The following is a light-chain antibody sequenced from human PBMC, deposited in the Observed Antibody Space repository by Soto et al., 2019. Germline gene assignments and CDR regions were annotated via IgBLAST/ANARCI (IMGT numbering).Light chain of an antibody. J-gene: IGKJ1*01. CDR1: QSISSW. CDR3: QQYNSHSGT. CDR2: KAS. Sequence: DIQMTQSPSTLSASVGDRVTITCRASQSISSWLAWYQQKPGKVPKVLIYKASSLESGVPSRFSGSGSGTEFTLTISSLQPDDFATYYCQQYNSHSGTFGQGTKVE. V-gene: IGKV1-5*03.